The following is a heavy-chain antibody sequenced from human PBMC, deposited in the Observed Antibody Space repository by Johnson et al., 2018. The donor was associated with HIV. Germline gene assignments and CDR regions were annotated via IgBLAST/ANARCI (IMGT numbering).Heavy chain of an antibody. CDR1: GFTFSDYY. Sequence: QVQLVESGGGLVKPGGSLRLSCAASGFTFSDYYMSWIRQAPGKGLEWVSYISSSGSTIYYADSVKGRFTIPRDISKNTLYLQMNSLRAEDTAVYYCATALGYDAFDIWGQGTVVTVSS. CDR2: ISSSGSTI. J-gene: IGHJ3*02. CDR3: ATALGYDAFDI. V-gene: IGHV3-11*04. D-gene: IGHD6-13*01.